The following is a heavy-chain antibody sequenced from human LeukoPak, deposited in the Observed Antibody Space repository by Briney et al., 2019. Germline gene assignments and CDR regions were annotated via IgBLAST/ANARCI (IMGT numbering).Heavy chain of an antibody. CDR1: GDSVSRSDSY. V-gene: IGHV4-39*01. Sequence: SETLSLTCSVSGDSVSRSDSYWDWIRQPPGTGLEWIGTIYYSGRTYYSPSLKSRVTLSVDTSSNQFSLNLRSVTAADTAVYYCARRRYYDGSGYLEWGQGTLLSVSS. CDR3: ARRRYYDGSGYLE. J-gene: IGHJ1*01. CDR2: IYYSGRT. D-gene: IGHD3-22*01.